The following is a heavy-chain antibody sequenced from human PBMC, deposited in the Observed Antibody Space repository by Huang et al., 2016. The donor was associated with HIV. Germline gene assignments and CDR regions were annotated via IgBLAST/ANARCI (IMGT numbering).Heavy chain of an antibody. D-gene: IGHD3-22*01. Sequence: EVQLVESGGGLVQPGGSLRLSCAASGFSISSYGMHWVRQAPGKGRVGVSRINSDGSSTSYADSVKVRFTISRDNAKNTLYLQMNSLRAEDTAVYYCARDPRIQSWLNFFDYWGQGTLVSVSS. CDR3: ARDPRIQSWLNFFDY. CDR2: INSDGSST. J-gene: IGHJ4*02. V-gene: IGHV3-74*01. CDR1: GFSISSYG.